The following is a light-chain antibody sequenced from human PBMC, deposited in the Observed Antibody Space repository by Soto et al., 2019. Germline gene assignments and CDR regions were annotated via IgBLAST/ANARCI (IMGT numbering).Light chain of an antibody. J-gene: IGLJ1*01. CDR2: EDT. CDR1: SSDVGSYNL. V-gene: IGLV2-14*02. CDR3: CSYTITNTLI. Sequence: QSALTQPASVSGSPGQSITISCTGTSSDVGSYNLVSWYQQHPGKVPKVLLYEDTRRPSGVSSRFSGSKSGNTASLTIAGLQTEDEADYYCCSYTITNTLIFGSGTKVTVL.